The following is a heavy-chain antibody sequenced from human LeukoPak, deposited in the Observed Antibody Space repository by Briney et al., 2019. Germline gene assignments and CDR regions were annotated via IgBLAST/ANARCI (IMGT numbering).Heavy chain of an antibody. CDR3: ARVGGIAAAGFGY. CDR2: IYYSGST. Sequence: SETLSLTCTVSGGSISSGGYYWSWIRQHPGKGLEWIGYIYYSGSTYYNPSLKSRVTISVDTSKNQFSLKLSSVTAADTAVYYCARVGGIAAAGFGYWGQGTLVTVSS. D-gene: IGHD6-13*01. V-gene: IGHV4-31*03. CDR1: GGSISSGGYY. J-gene: IGHJ4*02.